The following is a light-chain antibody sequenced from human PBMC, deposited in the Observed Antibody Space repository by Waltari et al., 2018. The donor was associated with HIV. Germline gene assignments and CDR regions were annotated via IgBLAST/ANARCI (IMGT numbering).Light chain of an antibody. CDR3: YSTDNSGTHIRV. CDR1: ALPKKF. J-gene: IGLJ2*01. V-gene: IGLV3-10*01. Sequence: YELRQPTSASMSPGQTARIPCTGGALPKKFADWYQQKSGQAPVLVIYEDSKRPSGIPQRFSGSSSGTMATLTISGAQVADEADYYCYSTDNSGTHIRVFGGGTKLTVL. CDR2: EDS.